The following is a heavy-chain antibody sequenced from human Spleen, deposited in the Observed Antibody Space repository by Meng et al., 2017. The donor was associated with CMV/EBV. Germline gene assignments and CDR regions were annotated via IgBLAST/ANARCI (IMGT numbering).Heavy chain of an antibody. D-gene: IGHD1-1*01. V-gene: IGHV3-74*01. Sequence: LSCAVSEFTFSSYWMHWVRQAPGKGLVWVSRINSDGSGTTYADSVKGRFTISRDNAKNTLYLQMNSLRGEDTAVYYCARGNAYAFDYWAQGNLVTVSS. CDR1: EFTFSSYW. CDR2: INSDGSGT. CDR3: ARGNAYAFDY. J-gene: IGHJ4*02.